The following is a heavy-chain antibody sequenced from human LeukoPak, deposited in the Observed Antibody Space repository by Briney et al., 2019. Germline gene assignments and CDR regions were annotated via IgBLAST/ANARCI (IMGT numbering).Heavy chain of an antibody. CDR1: GFTFSPYS. CDR3: AAKYYSSSPFDP. CDR2: ISSSGTFI. D-gene: IGHD2-2*01. Sequence: GGSLRLSCAAPGFTFSPYSMNWVRQAPGKGLEWVSSISSSGTFIYYADSLQGRFTISRDSATNSLYLQMNNLRVEDTAIYYCAAKYYSSSPFDPWGQGTLVTVSS. V-gene: IGHV3-21*01. J-gene: IGHJ5*02.